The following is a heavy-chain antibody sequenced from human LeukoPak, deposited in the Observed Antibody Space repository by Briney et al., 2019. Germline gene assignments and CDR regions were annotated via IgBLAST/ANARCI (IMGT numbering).Heavy chain of an antibody. CDR1: GYSIRSGYY. CDR2: IYHSGST. Sequence: SETLSLTCAVSGYSIRSGYYWGWIRQPPGKGLEWIGSIYHSGSTYYNPSLKSRVTISVDTSKNQFSLKLSSVTAADTAVYYCARGSHYYYGMDVWGKGTTVTVSS. J-gene: IGHJ6*04. CDR3: ARGSHYYYGMDV. V-gene: IGHV4-38-2*01.